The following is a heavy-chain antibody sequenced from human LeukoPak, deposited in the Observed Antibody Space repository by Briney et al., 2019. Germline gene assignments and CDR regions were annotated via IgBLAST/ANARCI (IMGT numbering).Heavy chain of an antibody. CDR2: ISSSSSYI. CDR3: ATYYYDSSGYSTFRFDY. CDR1: GYSISSGY. J-gene: IGHJ4*02. D-gene: IGHD3-22*01. V-gene: IGHV3-21*01. Sequence: PSETLSLTCTVSGYSISSGYFWGWIRQPPGKGLEWVSSISSSSSYIYYADSVKGRFTISRDNAKNSLYLQMNSLRAEDTAVYYCATYYYDSSGYSTFRFDYWGQGTLVTVSS.